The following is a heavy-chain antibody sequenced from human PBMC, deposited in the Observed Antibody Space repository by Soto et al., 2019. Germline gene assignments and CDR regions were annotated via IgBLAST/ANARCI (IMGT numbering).Heavy chain of an antibody. Sequence: EVQLVESGGGLVQPGGSLRLSFAASGFTFSSYWVHWVRQAPGKGLVWVSRINNDGSSTSYADSVKGRFTISRDNAKNTLYLQMNSLRAEDTAVYYCARAHYYEIDYWGQGTLVTVSS. CDR3: ARAHYYEIDY. CDR1: GFTFSSYW. J-gene: IGHJ4*02. V-gene: IGHV3-74*01. D-gene: IGHD3-22*01. CDR2: INNDGSST.